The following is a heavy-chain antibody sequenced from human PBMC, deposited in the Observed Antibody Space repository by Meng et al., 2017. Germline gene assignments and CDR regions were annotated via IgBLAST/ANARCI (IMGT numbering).Heavy chain of an antibody. J-gene: IGHJ4*02. Sequence: GSLRLSCTVSGGSISSYYWSWIRQPPGKGLEWIGYIYYSGSTNYNPSLKSRVTISVDTSKNQFSLKLSSVTAADTAVYYCARDRGGYSYGFLYYFGYWGQGTLVTVSS. CDR2: IYYSGST. CDR3: ARDRGGYSYGFLYYFGY. V-gene: IGHV4-59*01. D-gene: IGHD5-18*01. CDR1: GGSISSYY.